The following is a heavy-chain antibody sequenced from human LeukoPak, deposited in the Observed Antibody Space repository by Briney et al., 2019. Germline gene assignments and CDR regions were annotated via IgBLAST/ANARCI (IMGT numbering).Heavy chain of an antibody. CDR1: GGTFSSYG. CDR3: ARGERCYYDSSGYYPPGVY. V-gene: IGHV1-69*13. Sequence: SVKVSCKASGGTFSSYGISWVRKAPGQGLEWMGGIIPMFGTANYAQKFQGRVTITADESTSTAYMELSSLRSEDTAVYYCARGERCYYDSSGYYPPGVYWGQGTLVTVSS. CDR2: IIPMFGTA. D-gene: IGHD3-22*01. J-gene: IGHJ4*02.